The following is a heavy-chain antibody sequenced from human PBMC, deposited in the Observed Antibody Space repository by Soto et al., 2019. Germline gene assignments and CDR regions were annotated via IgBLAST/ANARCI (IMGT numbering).Heavy chain of an antibody. CDR2: IIPIFGTA. CDR3: ARDRRGNWNYSRLYYYYGMDV. Sequence: ASVKVSCKASGGTFSSYAISWVRQAPGQGLEWMGGIIPIFGTANYAQKFQGRVKITADESTRTAYMELSSLRSEDTAVYYCARDRRGNWNYSRLYYYYGMDVWGQGNTVT. D-gene: IGHD1-7*01. V-gene: IGHV1-69*13. J-gene: IGHJ6*02. CDR1: GGTFSSYA.